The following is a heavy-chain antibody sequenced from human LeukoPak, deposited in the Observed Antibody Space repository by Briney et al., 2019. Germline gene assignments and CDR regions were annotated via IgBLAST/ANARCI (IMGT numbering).Heavy chain of an antibody. CDR2: VYYSGVT. D-gene: IGHD2-15*01. CDR3: ARLSLHCSGGSCYRGAFDS. Sequence: SETLSLTCTVSGGSTGNDYWSWIRQPPGKGLEWIAYVYYSGVTSYSPSLKSRVAISIDTSKNQFSLNLSSVTAADTAVYYCARLSLHCSGGSCYRGAFDSWGQGTLVTVSS. J-gene: IGHJ4*02. CDR1: GGSTGNDY. V-gene: IGHV4-59*08.